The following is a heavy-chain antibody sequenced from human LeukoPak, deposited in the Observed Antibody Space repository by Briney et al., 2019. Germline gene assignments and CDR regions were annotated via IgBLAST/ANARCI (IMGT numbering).Heavy chain of an antibody. V-gene: IGHV3-23*01. J-gene: IGHJ4*02. Sequence: GGSLRLSCAASGFTFSSYAMSWVRQAPGKGLEWVSAISGSGGSTYYADSVKGRFTISRDNSKNTLYLQMNSLRTEDTAVYYCAKYLTIFGPSMLFDYWGQGTLVTVSS. D-gene: IGHD3-3*01. CDR1: GFTFSSYA. CDR2: ISGSGGST. CDR3: AKYLTIFGPSMLFDY.